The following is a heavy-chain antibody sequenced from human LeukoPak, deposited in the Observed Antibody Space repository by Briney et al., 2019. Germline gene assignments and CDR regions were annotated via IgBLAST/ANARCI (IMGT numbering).Heavy chain of an antibody. J-gene: IGHJ5*02. V-gene: IGHV4-38-2*02. CDR1: GYSISSGYY. D-gene: IGHD3-3*01. CDR2: INHSGST. CDR3: ARGLAIFGVVRTHYYAP. Sequence: SETLSLTCTVSGYSISSGYYWSWIRQPPGKGLEWIGEINHSGSTNYNPSLKSRVTISVDTSKNQFSLKLSSVTAADTAVYYCARGLAIFGVVRTHYYAPWGQGTLVTVSS.